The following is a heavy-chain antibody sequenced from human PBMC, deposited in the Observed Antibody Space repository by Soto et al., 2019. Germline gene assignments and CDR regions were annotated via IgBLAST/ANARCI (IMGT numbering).Heavy chain of an antibody. CDR1: GYTFTSYY. J-gene: IGHJ3*02. CDR3: ARVRQSFGVVIPGPDAFDI. CDR2: INPSGGST. V-gene: IGHV1-46*01. Sequence: ASVKVSCKASGYTFTSYYMHWVRQAPGQGLEWMGIINPSGGSTSYAQKFQGRVTMTRDTSTSTVYMELSSLRSEDTAVYYCARVRQSFGVVIPGPDAFDIWGQGTMVTVSS. D-gene: IGHD3-3*01.